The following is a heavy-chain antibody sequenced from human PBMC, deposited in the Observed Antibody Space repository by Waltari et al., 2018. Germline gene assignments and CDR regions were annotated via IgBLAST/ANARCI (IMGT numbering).Heavy chain of an antibody. Sequence: QVQLVESGGGVVQPGRSLSISCAASGFTFSSYGMHWVRQAPGKGLEWVVVLWYDGSKKYYADSVKGRFTISRDNSKNTLYLQMNSLSAEDTAVYYCAKVNSRYYFDYWGQGTLVTVSS. CDR2: LWYDGSKK. D-gene: IGHD3-22*01. V-gene: IGHV3-33*06. J-gene: IGHJ4*02. CDR3: AKVNSRYYFDY. CDR1: GFTFSSYG.